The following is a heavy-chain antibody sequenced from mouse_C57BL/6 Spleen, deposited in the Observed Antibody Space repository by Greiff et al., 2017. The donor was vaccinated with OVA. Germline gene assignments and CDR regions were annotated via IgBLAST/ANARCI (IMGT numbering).Heavy chain of an antibody. CDR1: GYTFTDYN. D-gene: IGHD2-4*01. V-gene: IGHV1-22*01. J-gene: IGHJ2*01. CDR3: ARKDDYDDD. Sequence: EVQLQQSGPELVKPGASVKMSCKASGYTFTDYNMHWVKQSHGKSLEWIGSINTNTGGTSSNQKFKGKATFTVNKSSSTAYMELRSRTSEDSAVYYCARKDDYDDDWGQGTTLTVSS. CDR2: INTNTGGT.